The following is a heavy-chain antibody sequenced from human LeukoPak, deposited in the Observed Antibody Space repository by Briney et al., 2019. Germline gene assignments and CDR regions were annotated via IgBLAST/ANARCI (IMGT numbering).Heavy chain of an antibody. Sequence: PGGSLRLSCAASGFTFSSYGMYWVRQAPGKGLEWVALIWYDGSNRYCADSVKGRFTIPRDNSKNTLYLQMSSLRAGDTAVYYCAKSSYYDSSGYYREYYFDYWGQGTLVTVSS. D-gene: IGHD3-22*01. CDR1: GFTFSSYG. V-gene: IGHV3-33*06. CDR2: IWYDGSNR. J-gene: IGHJ4*02. CDR3: AKSSYYDSSGYYREYYFDY.